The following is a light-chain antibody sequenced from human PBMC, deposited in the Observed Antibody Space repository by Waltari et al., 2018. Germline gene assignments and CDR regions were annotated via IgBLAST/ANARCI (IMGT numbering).Light chain of an antibody. CDR3: QQRSAWPTT. Sequence: EIVVPPSPAPLSLSPGAGATLSCRTSESVSSNLAWFQQKDGQPPRLVIYDASSRATDTPARFSGGGSGTDYTLTISSLEPEDFATYYCQQRSAWPTTFGQGTRLEI. J-gene: IGKJ5*01. CDR2: DAS. CDR1: ESVSSN. V-gene: IGKV3-11*01.